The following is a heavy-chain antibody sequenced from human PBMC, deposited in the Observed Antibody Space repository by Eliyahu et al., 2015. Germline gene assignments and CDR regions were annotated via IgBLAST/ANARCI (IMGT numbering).Heavy chain of an antibody. CDR3: ARGPVQLERLHDAFDI. V-gene: IGHV4-38-2*02. CDR1: GYSISSGYY. CDR2: IYHSGST. Sequence: QVQLQESGPGLVKPSXTLSLTCTVSGYSISSGYYWGXIRQPXGXGLEWIGSIYHSGSTYYNPSLKSRVTISVDTSKNQFSLKLSSVTAADTAVYYCARGPVQLERLHDAFDIWGQGTMVTVSS. D-gene: IGHD1-1*01. J-gene: IGHJ3*02.